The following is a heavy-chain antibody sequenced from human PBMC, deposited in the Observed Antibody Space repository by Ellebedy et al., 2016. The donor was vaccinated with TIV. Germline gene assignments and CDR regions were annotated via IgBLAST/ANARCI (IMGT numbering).Heavy chain of an antibody. D-gene: IGHD3-22*01. J-gene: IGHJ5*02. CDR2: MNPNSGNT. CDR3: ARGPAAYYYDRKGWFDP. V-gene: IGHV1-8*01. Sequence: AASVKVSCKASGYTFTSYDINWVRQATGQGPEWMGWMNPNSGNTGYAQKFQGRVTMTRHTSVSTAYMELSSLRSEDTAVYYCARGPAAYYYDRKGWFDPWGQGTLVTVSS. CDR1: GYTFTSYD.